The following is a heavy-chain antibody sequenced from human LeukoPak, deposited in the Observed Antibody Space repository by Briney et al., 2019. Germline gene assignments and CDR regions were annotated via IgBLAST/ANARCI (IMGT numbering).Heavy chain of an antibody. V-gene: IGHV5-51*01. CDR2: IYPDDSDT. Sequence: GESLKISCKGSGYSFPNYWIAWVRQMPGKGLEWMGIIYPDDSDTRYSPSFQGQVTISADKSVRTAYLQWSSLKASDTAMYYCARPNITSYYDSRGYDAFDVWGQGTMVTVSS. J-gene: IGHJ3*01. CDR3: ARPNITSYYDSRGYDAFDV. CDR1: GYSFPNYW. D-gene: IGHD3-22*01.